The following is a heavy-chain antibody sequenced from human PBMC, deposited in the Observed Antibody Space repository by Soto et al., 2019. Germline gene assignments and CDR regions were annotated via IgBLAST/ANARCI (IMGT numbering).Heavy chain of an antibody. D-gene: IGHD3-22*01. V-gene: IGHV5-51*01. Sequence: PGGSLKISCKGSGYSFTSYWIGWVRQMPGKGLEWMGIIYPGDSDTRYSPSFQGQVTISADKSISTAYLQWSSLKASDTAMYYCARASYYYDSGHWFDPWGQGTLVTVSS. CDR2: IYPGDSDT. J-gene: IGHJ5*02. CDR3: ARASYYYDSGHWFDP. CDR1: GYSFTSYW.